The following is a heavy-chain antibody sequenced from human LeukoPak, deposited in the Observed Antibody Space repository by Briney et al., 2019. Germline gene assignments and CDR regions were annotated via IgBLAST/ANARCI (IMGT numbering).Heavy chain of an antibody. CDR2: FHYSGST. Sequence: PSETLSLTCAVSGGSISSYYWSWIRQPPGKGLEWIGYFHYSGSTNYSPSLKSRVTISIDTSKNQFSLKVSSVTAADTAVYYCARVHYDILTGYYLYYYYGMDVWGQGTTVTVSS. D-gene: IGHD3-9*01. V-gene: IGHV4-59*12. CDR1: GGSISSYY. CDR3: ARVHYDILTGYYLYYYYGMDV. J-gene: IGHJ6*02.